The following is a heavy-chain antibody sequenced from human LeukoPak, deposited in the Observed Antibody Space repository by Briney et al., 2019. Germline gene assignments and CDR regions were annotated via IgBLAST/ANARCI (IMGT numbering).Heavy chain of an antibody. V-gene: IGHV3-48*01. J-gene: IGHJ4*02. CDR2: IRSSSSTI. D-gene: IGHD6-19*01. Sequence: GGSLRLSCAASGFIFSTYSMNWVRQAPGKGLEWVSYIRSSSSTIYYADSVKGRFTISRDNSKNTLYLQMNSLRAEDTAVYYCARTLAVADAFDYWGQGTLVTVSS. CDR1: GFIFSTYS. CDR3: ARTLAVADAFDY.